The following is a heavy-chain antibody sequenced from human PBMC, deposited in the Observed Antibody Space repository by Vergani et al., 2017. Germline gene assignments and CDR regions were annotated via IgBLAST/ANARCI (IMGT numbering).Heavy chain of an antibody. CDR3: AADQISYYDSSGYYYDFDY. Sequence: QVQLVQSGAEVKKPGASVKVSCKASGYTFTSYDINWVRQATGQGLEWMGWMNPNSGNTGYAQKFQGRVTMTRNTSISTAYMELSSLRSEDTAVYYCAADQISYYDSSGYYYDFDYWGQGTLVTVSS. V-gene: IGHV1-8*01. CDR2: MNPNSGNT. CDR1: GYTFTSYD. D-gene: IGHD3-22*01. J-gene: IGHJ4*02.